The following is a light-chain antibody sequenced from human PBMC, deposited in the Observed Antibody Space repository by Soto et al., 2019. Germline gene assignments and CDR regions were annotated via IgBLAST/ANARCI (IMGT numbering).Light chain of an antibody. V-gene: IGKV3-20*01. CDR2: GES. Sequence: EIVLTQSPGTLSVSPGESATLSCRASQSVSSSYLAWYQQKPGQAPRLLIYGESSRATGIPDRFSGSGSGTDFTLTISRLEPEDFAVYYCQHYGYSLWTXGQGTKVDIK. CDR3: QHYGYSLWT. J-gene: IGKJ1*01. CDR1: QSVSSSY.